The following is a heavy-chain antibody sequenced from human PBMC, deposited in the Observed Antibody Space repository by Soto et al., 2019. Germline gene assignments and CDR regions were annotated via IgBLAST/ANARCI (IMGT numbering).Heavy chain of an antibody. CDR1: GYTFTGYY. V-gene: IGHV1-2*02. CDR3: SRGGRRELRELHIGRGYYYGMDV. Sequence: ASVKVSCKASGYTFTGYYMHWVRQAPGQGLEWMGWINPNSGGTTYAQKFQGRVTMTRDTSISTAYMELSRLRSDDTHMSLCSRGGRRELRELHIGRGYYYGMDVLGKGTTVTVSS. D-gene: IGHD1-26*01. J-gene: IGHJ6*04. CDR2: INPNSGGT.